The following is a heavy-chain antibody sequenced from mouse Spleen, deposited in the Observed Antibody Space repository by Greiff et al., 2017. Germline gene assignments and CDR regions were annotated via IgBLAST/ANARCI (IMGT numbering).Heavy chain of an antibody. CDR1: GFTFSSYA. CDR2: ISSGGST. V-gene: IGHV5-6-5*01. Sequence: EVMLVESGGGLVKPGGSLKLSCAASGFTFSSYAMSWVRQTPEKRLEWVASISSGGSTYYPDSVKGRFTISRDNARNILYLQMSSLRSEDTAMYYCARHIGVGYAMDYWGQGTSVTVSS. CDR3: ARHIGVGYAMDY. J-gene: IGHJ4*01. D-gene: IGHD2-14*01.